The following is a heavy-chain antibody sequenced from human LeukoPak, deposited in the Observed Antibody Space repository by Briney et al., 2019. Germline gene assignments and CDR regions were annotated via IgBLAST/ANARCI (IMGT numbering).Heavy chain of an antibody. CDR3: AKDMITFGGVIVMGAFDI. CDR1: GFMFDDYA. D-gene: IGHD3-16*02. V-gene: IGHV3-9*01. CDR2: ISWNSGSI. Sequence: GGSLRLSCAASGFMFDDYAMHWVRQAPGKGLEWVSGISWNSGSIGYADSVKGRFTISRDNAKNSLYLQMNSLRAEDTALYYCAKDMITFGGVIVMGAFDIWGQGTMVTVSS. J-gene: IGHJ3*02.